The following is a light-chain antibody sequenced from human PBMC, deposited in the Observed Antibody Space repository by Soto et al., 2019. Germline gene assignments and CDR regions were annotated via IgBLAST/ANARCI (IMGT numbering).Light chain of an antibody. V-gene: IGKV1-8*01. J-gene: IGKJ1*01. CDR1: QGISSY. CDR3: QXXXXXXLT. CDR2: AAS. Sequence: AIRMTQSPSSFSASTGDRVTITCRASQGISSYLAWYQQKPGKAPKLLIYAASTLQSGVPSRFSGSGSGTDFTLTXXXXXXXDFATYYCQXXXXXXLTFG.